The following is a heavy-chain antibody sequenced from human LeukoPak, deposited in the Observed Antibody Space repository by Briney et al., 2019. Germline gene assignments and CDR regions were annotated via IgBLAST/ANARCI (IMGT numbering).Heavy chain of an antibody. CDR1: GYSFTSYW. V-gene: IGHV5-51*01. D-gene: IGHD5-24*01. J-gene: IGHJ3*02. Sequence: GESLKTSCKGSGYSFTSYWIGWVRQMPGKGLEWMGIIYPGDSDTRYSTSFQGEATISADKTISTANLQWSNLKASATAMYYWARLLRGGYMEAFDIWGQGTMVTVSS. CDR2: IYPGDSDT. CDR3: ARLLRGGYMEAFDI.